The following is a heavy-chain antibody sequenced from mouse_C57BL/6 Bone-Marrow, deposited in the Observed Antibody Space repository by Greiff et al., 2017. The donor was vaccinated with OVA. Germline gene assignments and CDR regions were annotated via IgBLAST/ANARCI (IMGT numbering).Heavy chain of an antibody. D-gene: IGHD1-1*02. Sequence: EVQRVESGAELVRPGASVKLSCTASGFNIKDDYMHWVKQRPEQGLEWIGWIDPENGDTEYASKFQGKATITADTSSNTAYLQLSSLTSEDTAVYYCTLYGYFDYWGQGTTLTVSS. CDR3: TLYGYFDY. CDR1: GFNIKDDY. J-gene: IGHJ2*01. V-gene: IGHV14-4*01. CDR2: IDPENGDT.